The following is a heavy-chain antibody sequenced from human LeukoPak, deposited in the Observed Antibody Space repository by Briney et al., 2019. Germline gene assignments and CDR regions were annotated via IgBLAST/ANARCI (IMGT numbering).Heavy chain of an antibody. CDR1: GFTFDDYA. Sequence: PGRSLRLPCAASGFTFDDYAMHWVRQAPGKGLEWVSGISWNSGSIGYADSVKGRFTISSDNAKNSLYLQMNSLRAEDMALYYCAKDIGYSSSSGFDYWGQGTLVTVSS. CDR3: AKDIGYSSSSGFDY. CDR2: ISWNSGSI. D-gene: IGHD6-6*01. J-gene: IGHJ4*02. V-gene: IGHV3-9*03.